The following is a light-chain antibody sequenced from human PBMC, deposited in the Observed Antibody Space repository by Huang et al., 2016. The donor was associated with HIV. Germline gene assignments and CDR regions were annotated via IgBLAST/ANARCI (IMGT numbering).Light chain of an antibody. V-gene: IGKV2-28*01. CDR2: LGS. CDR1: QSLRHRHGIKY. J-gene: IGKJ2*01. CDR3: MEALQTPYT. Sequence: VVMTQSPLSLPVPPGEPASISCRSSQSLRHRHGIKYLDWYLQKPWQSPQLLIHLGSSRASVVPDRFSGGGSGTDFSLNISRVEAEDAGIYYCMEALQTPYTFGQGTKLEI.